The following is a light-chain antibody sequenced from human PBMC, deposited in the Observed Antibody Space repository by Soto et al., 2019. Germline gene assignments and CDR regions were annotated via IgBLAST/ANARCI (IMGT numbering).Light chain of an antibody. CDR2: EVN. CDR3: CSYAGSRTLV. V-gene: IGLV2-23*02. CDR1: SSDVGSYNF. Sequence: QSALTQPASVSGSPGQSITISCTGTSSDVGSYNFVSWYQQHPGKAPKLMIYEVNKRPSGVSTRFSGSKSGNTASLTISGLQAEDEADYYCCSYAGSRTLVFGGGTKLTVL. J-gene: IGLJ2*01.